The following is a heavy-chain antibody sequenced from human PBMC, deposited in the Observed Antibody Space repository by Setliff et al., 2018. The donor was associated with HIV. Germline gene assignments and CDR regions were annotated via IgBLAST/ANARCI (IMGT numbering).Heavy chain of an antibody. CDR2: MSYSGGA. D-gene: IGHD6-19*01. CDR3: ARLPRIALSGTFGWFDP. Sequence: PSETLSLTCTVSGDSFNNYYCCWIRQLPGKGLEWIAYMSYSGGANYNPSLKSRVTISVDTSKGQFSLRLSSVTAADTAVYYCARLPRIALSGTFGWFDPWGQGTLVTVSS. CDR1: GDSFNNYY. J-gene: IGHJ5*02. V-gene: IGHV4-59*08.